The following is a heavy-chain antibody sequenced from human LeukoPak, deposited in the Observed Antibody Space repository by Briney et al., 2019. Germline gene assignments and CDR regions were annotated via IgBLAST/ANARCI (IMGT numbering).Heavy chain of an antibody. D-gene: IGHD3-3*01. V-gene: IGHV4-34*01. J-gene: IGHJ5*02. CDR2: INHSGST. CDR1: GGSFSGYY. CDR3: ARGKTYYDFWSGSRGWFDP. Sequence: SETLSLTCAVYGGSFSGYYWSWIRQPPGKGLEWIGEINHSGSTNYNPSLKSRVTIPVDTSKNQFSLKLSSVTAADTAVYYCARGKTYYDFWSGSRGWFDPWGQGTLVTVSS.